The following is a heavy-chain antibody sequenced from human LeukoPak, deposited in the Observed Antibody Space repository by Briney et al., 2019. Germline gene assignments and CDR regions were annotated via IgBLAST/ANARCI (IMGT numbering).Heavy chain of an antibody. Sequence: GGSLRLSCAASGFTFSSYSMNWVRQAPGKGLEWVSSISSSSSYIYYADSVKGRFTISRVNAKNSLYLQMNSLRAEDTAVYYCARAIAARSTFDYWGQGTLVTVSS. V-gene: IGHV3-21*01. D-gene: IGHD6-6*01. CDR3: ARAIAARSTFDY. CDR2: ISSSSSYI. CDR1: GFTFSSYS. J-gene: IGHJ4*02.